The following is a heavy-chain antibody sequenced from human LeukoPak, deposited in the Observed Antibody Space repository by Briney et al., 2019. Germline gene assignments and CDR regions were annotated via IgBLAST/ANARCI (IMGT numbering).Heavy chain of an antibody. J-gene: IGHJ5*02. CDR2: ISGGGTST. Sequence: GGSLRLSCAASGFTFSSYAMSWVRQAPGKGLEWVSTISGGGTSTYYADSVRGRFTISRDNSKNTLYLQMNSLRVEDTAEYYCGKSTWNYASNWFDPWGQGTLVTVSS. CDR1: GFTFSSYA. D-gene: IGHD1-7*01. V-gene: IGHV3-23*01. CDR3: GKSTWNYASNWFDP.